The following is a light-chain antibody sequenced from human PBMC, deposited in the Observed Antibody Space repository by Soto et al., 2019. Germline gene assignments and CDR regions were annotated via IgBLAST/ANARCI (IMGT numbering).Light chain of an antibody. J-gene: IGLJ1*01. CDR1: TGAVTSGHY. Sequence: QAVVTQEPSLTVSPGGTVTLTCGSSTGAVTSGHYPYWFQQKPGQAPRTLIYDTSNKNSWTPARFSGSLLGGKAALTLSGAQPEDEAEYYCLLSYSGARVFGTGTKSPS. V-gene: IGLV7-46*01. CDR3: LLSYSGARV. CDR2: DTS.